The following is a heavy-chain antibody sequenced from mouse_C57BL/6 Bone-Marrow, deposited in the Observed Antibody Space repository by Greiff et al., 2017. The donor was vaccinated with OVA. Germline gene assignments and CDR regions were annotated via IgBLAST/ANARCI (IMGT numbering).Heavy chain of an antibody. Sequence: EVKLVESGGGLVKPGGSLKLSCAASGFTFSSYAMSWVRQTPEKRLEWVATISDGGSYTYYPDNVKGRFTISRDNAKNNLYLQMSHLKSEDTAMYYCARDPSTIWYRYFDVWGTGTTVTVSS. CDR3: ARDPSTIWYRYFDV. CDR2: ISDGGSYT. J-gene: IGHJ1*03. CDR1: GFTFSSYA. V-gene: IGHV5-4*01. D-gene: IGHD2-1*01.